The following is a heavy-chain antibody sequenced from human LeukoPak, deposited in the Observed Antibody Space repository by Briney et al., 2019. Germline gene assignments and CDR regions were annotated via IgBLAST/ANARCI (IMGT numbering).Heavy chain of an antibody. CDR3: ARDLDSSSWYGYFDY. CDR1: GFTFSSYG. Sequence: GGSLRLSCAASGFTFSSYGMHWVRQAPGKGLEWVAVISYHGSNKYYADSVKGRFTISRDNSKNTLYLQMNSLRAEDTAVYYCARDLDSSSWYGYFDYWGQGTLVTVSS. V-gene: IGHV3-30*03. D-gene: IGHD6-13*01. J-gene: IGHJ4*02. CDR2: ISYHGSNK.